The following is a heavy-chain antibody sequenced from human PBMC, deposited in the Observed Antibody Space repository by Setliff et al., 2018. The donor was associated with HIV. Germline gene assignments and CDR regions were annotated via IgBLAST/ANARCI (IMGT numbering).Heavy chain of an antibody. Sequence: SETLSLTCSVSGDSIIIGGYYWSWIRQHPGGGLEWIGYIYYSGSTYHNPSLKSRVTISVDTSKNHFSLILSSVTAADTAVYYCAREIYGGNSRPFDYWGQGTLVTVSS. V-gene: IGHV4-31*03. CDR3: AREIYGGNSRPFDY. J-gene: IGHJ4*02. CDR2: IYYSGST. CDR1: GDSIIIGGYY. D-gene: IGHD4-17*01.